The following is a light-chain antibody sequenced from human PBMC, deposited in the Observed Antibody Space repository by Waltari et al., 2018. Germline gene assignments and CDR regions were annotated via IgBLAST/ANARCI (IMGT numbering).Light chain of an antibody. V-gene: IGKV2-28*01. J-gene: IGKJ2*01. CDR3: MQTLQPPYI. Sequence: DIVLTQSPVSLSVSPGEPASISCRSSQSLLLSNGYDRLDWYVQRPGQPPQLLIWLASNRASGVPVRFSGSGSGTDFTLRISRVEAEDVGVYYCMQTLQPPYISGQGTTLQIK. CDR1: QSLLLSNGYDR. CDR2: LAS.